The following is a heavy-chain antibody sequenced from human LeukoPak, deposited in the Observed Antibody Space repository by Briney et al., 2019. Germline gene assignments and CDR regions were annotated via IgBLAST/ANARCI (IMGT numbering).Heavy chain of an antibody. Sequence: PSETLSLTCTVSGGSISSYYWSWIRQPAGKGLEWIGRIYTSGSTNYNPSLKSRVTMSVDTSKNQFSLKLSSVTAADTAVYYCARDQEPGLDYDFWSGPRDYYYYMDVWGKGTAVTVSS. CDR3: ARDQEPGLDYDFWSGPRDYYYYMDV. V-gene: IGHV4-4*07. CDR1: GGSISSYY. D-gene: IGHD3-3*01. CDR2: IYTSGST. J-gene: IGHJ6*03.